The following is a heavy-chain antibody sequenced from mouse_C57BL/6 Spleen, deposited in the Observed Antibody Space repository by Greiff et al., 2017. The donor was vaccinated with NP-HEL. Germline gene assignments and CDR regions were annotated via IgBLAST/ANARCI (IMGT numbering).Heavy chain of an antibody. CDR3: ALIYYDYDEGGFAY. CDR2: INPNNGGT. D-gene: IGHD2-4*01. Sequence: EVQLQQSGPELVKPGASVKISCKASGYTFTDYYMNWVKQSHGKSLEWIGDINPNNGGTSYNQKFKGKATLTVDKSSSTAYMELRSLTSEDSAVYYCALIYYDYDEGGFAYWGQGTLVTVSA. V-gene: IGHV1-26*01. J-gene: IGHJ3*01. CDR1: GYTFTDYY.